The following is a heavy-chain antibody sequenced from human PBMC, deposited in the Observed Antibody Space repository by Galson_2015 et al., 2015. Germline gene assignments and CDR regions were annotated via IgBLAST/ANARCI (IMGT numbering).Heavy chain of an antibody. V-gene: IGHV1-69*13. CDR2: IIPIFGTA. CDR1: GGTFSSYA. Sequence: SVKVSCKASGGTFSSYAISWVRQAPGQGLEWMGGIIPIFGTANYAQKFQGRVTITADESTSTAYMELSSLRSEDTAVYYCARPEAAAGTLGYYYGMDVWGQATTVTVSS. D-gene: IGHD6-13*01. J-gene: IGHJ6*02. CDR3: ARPEAAAGTLGYYYGMDV.